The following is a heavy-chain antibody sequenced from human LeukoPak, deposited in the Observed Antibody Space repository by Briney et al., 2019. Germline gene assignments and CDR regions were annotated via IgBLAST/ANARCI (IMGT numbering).Heavy chain of an antibody. D-gene: IGHD5-12*01. CDR3: ARDNRVATIMNWFDP. J-gene: IGHJ5*02. CDR1: GGSISSSSYY. CDR2: IYYSGST. Sequence: PSETLSLTCTVSGGSISSSSYYWGWIRQPPGKGLEWIGSIYYSGSTYYNPSLKSRVTMSVDTSKNQFSLKLSSVTAADTAVYYCARDNRVATIMNWFDPWGQGTLVTVSS. V-gene: IGHV4-39*07.